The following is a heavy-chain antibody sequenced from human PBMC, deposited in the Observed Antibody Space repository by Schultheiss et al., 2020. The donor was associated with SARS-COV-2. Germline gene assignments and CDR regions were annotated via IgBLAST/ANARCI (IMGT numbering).Heavy chain of an antibody. V-gene: IGHV3-48*04. J-gene: IGHJ3*02. D-gene: IGHD6-6*01. CDR1: GFTFSSYS. CDR3: AMEYSSTVRDAFDI. Sequence: GGSLRLSCSASGFTFSSYSMNWVRQAPGKGLEWVSSISSSGSTIYYADSVKGRFTISRDNAKNSLYLQMNSLRAEDTAVYYCAMEYSSTVRDAFDIWGQGTMVTVSS. CDR2: ISSSGSTI.